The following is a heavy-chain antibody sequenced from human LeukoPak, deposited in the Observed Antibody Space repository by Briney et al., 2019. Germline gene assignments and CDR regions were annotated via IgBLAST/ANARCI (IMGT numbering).Heavy chain of an antibody. V-gene: IGHV3-7*01. Sequence: PGGSLRLSCAASGFTFSGYDMTWVRQAPGKGLEWVANMKGDGSEIYYVDSVKGRFTISRDNAKNLLYLQMNSLRAEDTALYYCARPGYTAGYDIWGQGTMVTVSS. CDR3: ARPGYTAGYDI. J-gene: IGHJ3*02. D-gene: IGHD3-9*01. CDR2: MKGDGSEI. CDR1: GFTFSGYD.